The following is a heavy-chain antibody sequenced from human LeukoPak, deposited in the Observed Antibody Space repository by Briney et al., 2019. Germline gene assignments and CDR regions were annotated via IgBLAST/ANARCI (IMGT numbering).Heavy chain of an antibody. D-gene: IGHD1-26*01. CDR2: IYYSGST. Sequence: PSETLSLTCTVSGGSISSSSYYWGWIRQPPGKGLEWIGSIYYSGSTYYNPSLKSRVTISVDTSKNQFSLKLSSVTAADTAVYYCARVLLRGGSWDFDYWGQGTLVTVSS. CDR3: ARVLLRGGSWDFDY. V-gene: IGHV4-39*07. J-gene: IGHJ4*02. CDR1: GGSISSSSYY.